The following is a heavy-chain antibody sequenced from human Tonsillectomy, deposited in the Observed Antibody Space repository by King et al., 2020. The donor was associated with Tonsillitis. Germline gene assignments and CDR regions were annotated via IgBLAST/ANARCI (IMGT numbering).Heavy chain of an antibody. CDR3: AREGGGSCDDSRCKYGMDV. J-gene: IGHJ6*02. CDR1: GFTFSDYY. Sequence: VQLVESGGGLVKPGGSLRLSCAASGFTFSDYYMSWIRQAPGKGLEWVSYISSSSSYTNYADSVKGRFTISRDNAKNSLYLQMNSLRAEDTAVYYCAREGGGSCDDSRCKYGMDVWGQGTTVTVSS. D-gene: IGHD2-15*01. CDR2: ISSSSSYT. V-gene: IGHV3-11*06.